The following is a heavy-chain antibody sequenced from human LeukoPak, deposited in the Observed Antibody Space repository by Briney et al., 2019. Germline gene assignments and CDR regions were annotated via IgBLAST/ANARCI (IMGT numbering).Heavy chain of an antibody. CDR3: AKDIGVGLQLWLPLDY. V-gene: IGHV3-9*01. CDR2: ISWNSGSI. Sequence: GGSLRLSCAASGFTFDDYAMHWVRQAPGKGLEWVSGISWNSGSIGYADSVKGRFTISRDNAKNSLYLQMNSLRAEDTALYYCAKDIGVGLQLWLPLDYWGQGTLVTVSS. D-gene: IGHD5-18*01. CDR1: GFTFDDYA. J-gene: IGHJ4*02.